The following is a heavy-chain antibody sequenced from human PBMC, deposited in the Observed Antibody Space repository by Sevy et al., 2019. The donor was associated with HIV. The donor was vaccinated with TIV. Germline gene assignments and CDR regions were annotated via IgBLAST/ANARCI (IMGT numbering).Heavy chain of an antibody. J-gene: IGHJ4*02. CDR2: LSFGCGQI. V-gene: IGHV3-23*01. Sequence: GGSLRLSCAASGFTFSKYSMSWVRQPPGKGLEWVSTLSFGCGQINYADSVKGRFTISRDKSKSSVYLQMNNLRPEDTAVYYCAREGCTKPHDYWGQGILVTVSS. CDR1: GFTFSKYS. CDR3: AREGCTKPHDY. D-gene: IGHD2-8*01.